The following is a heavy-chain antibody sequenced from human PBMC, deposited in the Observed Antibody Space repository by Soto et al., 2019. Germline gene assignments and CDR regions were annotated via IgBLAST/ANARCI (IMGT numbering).Heavy chain of an antibody. J-gene: IGHJ4*02. CDR2: SRIKADNYIT. V-gene: IGHV3-72*01. CDR3: ARGLNSFDC. Sequence: GGSLRLSCAVSGFIFSDHYMDWVRQAPGKGLEWIARSRIKADNYITRYAASVKGRFTISRDDSKNSLYLQMNSLKTDDTAVYYCARGLNSFDCWGQGTLVTVSS. CDR1: GFIFSDHY.